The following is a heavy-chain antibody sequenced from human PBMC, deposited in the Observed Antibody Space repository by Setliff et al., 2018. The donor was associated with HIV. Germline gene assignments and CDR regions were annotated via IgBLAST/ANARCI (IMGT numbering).Heavy chain of an antibody. V-gene: IGHV2-5*02. D-gene: IGHD6-13*01. J-gene: IGHJ4*02. CDR3: ARRIYSSSWYGFDY. CDR2: IYWDDDK. Sequence: TLSLTCSVSGVSTSSYTYYWGWIRQPPGKDLEWLALIYWDDDKRYSPSLKSRLTITKDTSKNQVVLTMTNMDPVDTAIYYCARRIYSSSWYGFDYWGQGTLVT. CDR1: GVSTSSYTYY.